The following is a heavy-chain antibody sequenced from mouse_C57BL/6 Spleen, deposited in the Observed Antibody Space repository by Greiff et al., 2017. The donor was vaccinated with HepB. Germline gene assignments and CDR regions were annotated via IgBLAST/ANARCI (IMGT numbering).Heavy chain of an antibody. V-gene: IGHV1-55*01. CDR3: ARKDYRVFDV. Sequence: QVQLQQPGAELVKPGASVKMSCKASGYTFTSYWITWVKQRPGQGLEWSGDIYPGSGSTNYNEKFKSKATLTVDTSSSTAYMQLSSLTSGDPAVYYCARKDYRVFDVWGTGTTVTVSS. J-gene: IGHJ1*03. CDR1: GYTFTSYW. CDR2: IYPGSGST. D-gene: IGHD5-5*01.